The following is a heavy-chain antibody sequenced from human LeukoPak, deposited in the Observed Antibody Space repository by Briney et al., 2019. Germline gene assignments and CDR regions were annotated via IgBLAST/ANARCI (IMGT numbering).Heavy chain of an antibody. CDR3: ASGYYTMDV. D-gene: IGHD2-15*01. CDR2: IYSGGST. CDR1: GFSFSDYG. J-gene: IGHJ6*02. Sequence: GGSLRLSCEASGFSFSDYGMHWVRQAPGKGLEWVSVIYSGGSTNYADSVKGRFIISRDTSKNTLYLQMNSLRAEDTAVYYCASGYYTMDVWGQGTTVTVSS. V-gene: IGHV3-66*01.